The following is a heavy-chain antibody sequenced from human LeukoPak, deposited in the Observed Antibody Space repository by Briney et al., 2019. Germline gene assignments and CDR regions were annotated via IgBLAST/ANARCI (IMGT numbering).Heavy chain of an antibody. CDR2: IYYSGST. CDR1: GGSISSGGYY. V-gene: IGHV4-31*02. CDR3: AAQDVNWFDP. D-gene: IGHD2-15*01. Sequence: SETLSLTWTVSGGSISSGGYYWTWIRQHPGKGLEWIGYIYYSGSTYYNPSLKSRVTISVDTSKNQFSLKLSSVTAADTAVYYCAAQDVNWFDPWGQGTLVTVSS. J-gene: IGHJ5*02.